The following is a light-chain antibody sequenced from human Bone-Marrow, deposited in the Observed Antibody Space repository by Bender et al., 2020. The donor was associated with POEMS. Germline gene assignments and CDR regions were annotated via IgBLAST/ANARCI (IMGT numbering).Light chain of an antibody. Sequence: QSVLTRPPSASGTPGQRVTISCSGSSSKFGSYPVNWYQQLPGAAPKPVIFNNSQRPSGVPDRFSGSNSGTSASLAISGLLSDDEADFYCATWDDSLNGWVFGGGTKLTVL. J-gene: IGLJ3*02. CDR2: NNS. V-gene: IGLV1-44*01. CDR1: SSKFGSYP. CDR3: ATWDDSLNGWV.